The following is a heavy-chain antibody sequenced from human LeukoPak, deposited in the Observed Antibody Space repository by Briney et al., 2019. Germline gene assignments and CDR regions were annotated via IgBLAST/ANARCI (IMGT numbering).Heavy chain of an antibody. CDR1: GLTISSYS. CDR3: AKDTLDSSGYPDY. Sequence: GGSLRLSCAASGLTISSYSMNWVRQAPGKGLQWVSYISSSSSTIYYADSVKGRFTISRDNSKNTLYLQMNSLRAEDTAVYYCAKDTLDSSGYPDYWGQGTLVTVSS. D-gene: IGHD3-22*01. J-gene: IGHJ4*02. CDR2: ISSSSSTI. V-gene: IGHV3-48*01.